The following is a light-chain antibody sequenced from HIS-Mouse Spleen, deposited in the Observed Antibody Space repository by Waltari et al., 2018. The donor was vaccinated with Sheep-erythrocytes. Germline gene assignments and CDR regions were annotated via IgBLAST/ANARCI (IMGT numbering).Light chain of an antibody. V-gene: IGLV2-23*01. CDR1: SSDVGRYNL. Sequence: QSALTQPASVSWSPGQSITIPCTGTSSDVGRYNLFSWYQQHPGKAPKLMIYEGSKRPSGVSNRFSGSKSGNTASLTISGLQAEDEADYYCCSYAGSSTPWVFGGGTKLTVL. CDR3: CSYAGSSTPWV. CDR2: EGS. J-gene: IGLJ3*02.